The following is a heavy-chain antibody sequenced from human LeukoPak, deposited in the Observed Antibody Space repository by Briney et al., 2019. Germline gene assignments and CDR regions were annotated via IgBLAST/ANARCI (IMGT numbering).Heavy chain of an antibody. CDR3: LGGVAADY. Sequence: GGSLRLSCAASRFSFSHYWMTWVRQAPGKGVEWVANIKQDASDKHYADSVKGRFTISRDNAKNSLYLQMNSLRVEDTAVYYCLGGVAADYWGRGTLVTVSS. CDR1: RFSFSHYW. V-gene: IGHV3-7*01. D-gene: IGHD3-16*01. J-gene: IGHJ4*02. CDR2: IKQDASDK.